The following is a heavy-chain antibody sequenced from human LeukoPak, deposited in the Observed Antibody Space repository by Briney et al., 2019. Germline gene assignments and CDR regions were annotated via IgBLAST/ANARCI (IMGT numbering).Heavy chain of an antibody. CDR3: ARDQDIVVVVAATPLYYYYGMDV. V-gene: IGHV1-2*02. D-gene: IGHD2-15*01. Sequence: ASVKVSCKASGYTFTGYYMHWVRQAPGQGLEWMGWINPNSGGTNYAQKFQGRVTMTRDTSISTAYKELSRLRSDDTAVYYCARDQDIVVVVAATPLYYYYGMDVWGQGTTVTVSS. J-gene: IGHJ6*02. CDR2: INPNSGGT. CDR1: GYTFTGYY.